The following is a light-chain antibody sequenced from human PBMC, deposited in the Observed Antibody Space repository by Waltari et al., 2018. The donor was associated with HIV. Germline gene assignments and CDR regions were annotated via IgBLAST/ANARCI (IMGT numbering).Light chain of an antibody. CDR3: QHYHGTPS. CDR2: AAS. CDR1: QGINNG. V-gene: IGKV1-NL1*01. J-gene: IGKJ2*01. Sequence: DIQMTQSPSSLSASVGDRVTITCRASQGINNGLAWYQQKPGRAPKLLLSAASRLQSGVPSRFSGSASWTDYTLTISSLQPEDFATYYCQHYHGTPSFGQGTKLEIK.